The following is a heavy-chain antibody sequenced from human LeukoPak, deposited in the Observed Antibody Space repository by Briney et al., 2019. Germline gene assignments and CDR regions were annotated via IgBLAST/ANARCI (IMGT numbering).Heavy chain of an antibody. V-gene: IGHV3-23*01. CDR3: AKHYYDSSGYYYVFDY. CDR1: GLTFSSYA. D-gene: IGHD3-22*01. J-gene: IGHJ4*02. CDR2: ISGSGGST. Sequence: GGSLRLSCAASGLTFSSYAMSWVRQAPGKGLEWVSAISGSGGSTYYADSVKGRFTISRDNSKNTLYLQMNSLRAEDTAVYYCAKHYYDSSGYYYVFDYWGQGTLVTVSS.